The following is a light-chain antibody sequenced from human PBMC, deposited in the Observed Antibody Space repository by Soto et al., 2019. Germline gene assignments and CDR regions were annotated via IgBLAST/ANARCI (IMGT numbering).Light chain of an antibody. CDR2: AAS. Sequence: ESVLTQSPGTLSLSPGERATLSCRASQSVSSSYLAWYRQKPGQAHSLLIYAASTRATGIPDRFSGSGSGTDFTLTISRLEPEDFAVYFCQLYGSSPPRYTFGQGTKLEIK. V-gene: IGKV3-20*01. CDR1: QSVSSSY. CDR3: QLYGSSPPRYT. J-gene: IGKJ2*01.